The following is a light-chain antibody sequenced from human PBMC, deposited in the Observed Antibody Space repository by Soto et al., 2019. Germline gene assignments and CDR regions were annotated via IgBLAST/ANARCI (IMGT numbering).Light chain of an antibody. CDR3: QQYKSYSPT. Sequence: IQMTQSPSPLSASVGDRVTITCRASQSISTWLAWYQQEPGKAPKLLIHKASSLQSGVPSRFSGSGSGTDFTLTISSLHPDDFATYYCQQYKSYSPTFGQGTKVDI. CDR2: KAS. CDR1: QSISTW. V-gene: IGKV1-5*03. J-gene: IGKJ1*01.